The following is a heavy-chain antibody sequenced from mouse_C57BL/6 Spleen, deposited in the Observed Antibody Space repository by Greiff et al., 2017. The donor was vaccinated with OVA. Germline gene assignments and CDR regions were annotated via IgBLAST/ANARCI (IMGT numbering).Heavy chain of an antibody. Sequence: VQLQQPGAELVKPGASVKLSCKASGYTFTSYWMHWVKQRPGQGLEWIGSIHPSDSDTNYNQKFKGKATLTVDKSSSTAYMQLSSLTSEDSAVYDGAIGGYCGSGYYFDYWGQGTTLTVSS. J-gene: IGHJ2*01. CDR3: AIGGYCGSGYYFDY. D-gene: IGHD1-1*01. CDR1: GYTFTSYW. CDR2: IHPSDSDT. V-gene: IGHV1-74*01.